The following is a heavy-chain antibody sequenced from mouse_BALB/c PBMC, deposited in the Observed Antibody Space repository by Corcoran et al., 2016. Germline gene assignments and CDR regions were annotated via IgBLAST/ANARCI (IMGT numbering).Heavy chain of an antibody. CDR1: GYTFTSYG. V-gene: IGHV1-81*01. Sequence: QVQLVQSGAEVKKPGASVKVSCKASGYTFTSYGISWVRQAPGQGLEWMGWISAYNGNTNYAQKLQGRVTMTTDTSTSTAYMELRSLRSDDTAVYYCARTFHDGNYDFWSGFSPRGYYYGMDVWGQGTTVTVSS. J-gene: IGHJ1*01. D-gene: IGHD1-1*01. CDR3: ARTFHDGNYDFWSGFSPRGYYYGMDV. CDR2: ISAYNGNT.